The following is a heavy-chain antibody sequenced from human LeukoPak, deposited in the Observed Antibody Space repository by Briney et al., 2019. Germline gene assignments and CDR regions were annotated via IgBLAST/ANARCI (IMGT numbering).Heavy chain of an antibody. CDR3: ARDTPGGAFDF. CDR1: GFTFDSYE. Sequence: GGSLRLSXAASGFTFDSYEMNWVRQPPGKGLEWVSYVSSTASSKHYAESVKGRFTISRDNAKNSLFLQMNSLRGEDTAVYFCARDTPGGAFDFWGQGTMVTVSS. J-gene: IGHJ3*01. V-gene: IGHV3-48*03. CDR2: VSSTASSK.